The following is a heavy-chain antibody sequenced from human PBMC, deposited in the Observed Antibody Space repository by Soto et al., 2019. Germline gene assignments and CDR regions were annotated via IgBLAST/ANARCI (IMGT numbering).Heavy chain of an antibody. Sequence: EVQLLESGGGLVQPGGSLRLSCAASGFTFSSYAMSWVRQAPGKGLEWVSAISGSGGSTYYADSVKGRFTISRDNSKNTQYLQMNSLRAEDAAVYYGAKVASGFGESEIGAFDYWGQGTLVTVSS. V-gene: IGHV3-23*01. CDR1: GFTFSSYA. J-gene: IGHJ4*02. CDR2: ISGSGGST. CDR3: AKVASGFGESEIGAFDY. D-gene: IGHD3-10*01.